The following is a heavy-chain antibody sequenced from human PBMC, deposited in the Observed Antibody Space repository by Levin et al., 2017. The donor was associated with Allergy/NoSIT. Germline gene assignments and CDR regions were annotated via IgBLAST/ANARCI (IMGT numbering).Heavy chain of an antibody. V-gene: IGHV1-18*01. D-gene: IGHD1-26*01. J-gene: IGHJ3*02. CDR2: ISAYNGDT. Sequence: ASVKVSCKASGYTFSIFSSYGFSWVRQAPGQGLEWMGWISAYNGDTDYAQKYQGRLTMTTDTSTNTAYMELRSLRSDDTAVYYCASPRGSYLGVAFDIWGQGTKVTVSS. CDR1: GYTFSIFSSYG. CDR3: ASPRGSYLGVAFDI.